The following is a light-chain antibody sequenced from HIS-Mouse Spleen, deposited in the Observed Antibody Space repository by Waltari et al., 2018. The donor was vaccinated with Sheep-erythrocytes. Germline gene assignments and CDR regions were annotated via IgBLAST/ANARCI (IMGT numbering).Light chain of an antibody. Sequence: QPALTQPASVSGSPGQSITISCPGTSSVVGSHHLVSWYQQHPGKAPKLMIYEGSKRPSGVSNRFSGSKSGNTASLTISGLQAEDEADYYCCSYAGSSTPWVFGGGTKLTVL. CDR3: CSYAGSSTPWV. J-gene: IGLJ3*02. CDR1: SSVVGSHHL. CDR2: EGS. V-gene: IGLV2-23*01.